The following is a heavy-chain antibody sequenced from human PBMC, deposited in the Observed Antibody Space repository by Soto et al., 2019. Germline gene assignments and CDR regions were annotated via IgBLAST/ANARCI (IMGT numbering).Heavy chain of an antibody. CDR2: ISGRGTIT. CDR1: GFPFSSRA. Sequence: VQLLESGGELVQPGGSLRLSCAASGFPFSSRAMSWVRQAPGKGLEWVSAISGRGTITYYADSVKGRFTISRDTSKNTLDLQMNSLRADDTAVYYCAEWARYCSGADCRAWGQGTLVTVSS. V-gene: IGHV3-23*01. CDR3: AEWARYCSGADCRA. D-gene: IGHD2-15*01. J-gene: IGHJ5*02.